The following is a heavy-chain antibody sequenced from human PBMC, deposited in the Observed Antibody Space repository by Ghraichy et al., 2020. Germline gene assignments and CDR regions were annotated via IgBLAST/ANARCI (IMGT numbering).Heavy chain of an antibody. CDR3: ARGRSLTGYYNVLDY. CDR1: GGSFSGYY. V-gene: IGHV4-34*01. Sequence: SETLSLTCAVYGGSFSGYYWSWIRQPPGKGLEWIGEINHSGSTNYNPSLKSRVTISVDTSKNQFSLKLSSVTAADTAVYYCARGRSLTGYYNVLDYWGQGTLVTVSS. J-gene: IGHJ4*02. CDR2: INHSGST. D-gene: IGHD3-9*01.